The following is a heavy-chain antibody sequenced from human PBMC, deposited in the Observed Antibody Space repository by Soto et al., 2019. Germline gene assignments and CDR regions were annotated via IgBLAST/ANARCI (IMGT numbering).Heavy chain of an antibody. V-gene: IGHV3-73*02. CDR3: TRWVGDPPTLDY. CDR2: IKSQADSYAT. CDR1: GLTFSGSN. J-gene: IGHJ4*02. Sequence: EVQLVESGGGLVQPGGSLKLSCATSGLTFSGSNMHWVRQASGKGLEWVGRIKSQADSYATAYAAWVKGRFIVSRDDSQNTAYLQMNSLKTEDTAVYYCTRWVGDPPTLDYWGQGTLVTVSS. D-gene: IGHD4-17*01.